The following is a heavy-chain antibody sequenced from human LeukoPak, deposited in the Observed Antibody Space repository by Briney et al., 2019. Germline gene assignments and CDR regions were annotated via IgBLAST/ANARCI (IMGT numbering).Heavy chain of an antibody. Sequence: GRSLRLSCAASGFTFSSYGMHWVRQAPGKGLEWVAVISYDGSNKYYADSVKGRFTISRDNSKNTLYLQMNSLRAEDTAVYYCAKDSAYSYGYGYYFDYWGQGTLATVSS. CDR1: GFTFSSYG. V-gene: IGHV3-30*18. CDR2: ISYDGSNK. CDR3: AKDSAYSYGYGYYFDY. J-gene: IGHJ4*02. D-gene: IGHD5-18*01.